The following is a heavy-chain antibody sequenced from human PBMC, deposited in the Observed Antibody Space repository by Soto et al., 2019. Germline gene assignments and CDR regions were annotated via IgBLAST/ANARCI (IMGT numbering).Heavy chain of an antibody. D-gene: IGHD3-22*01. Sequence: SETLSLTCTVSGGSISSGGYYWSWIRQHPGKGLEWIGYIYYSGSTYYNPALKSLVTLSVDTSKNQFSLKLSSVTAADTAVYYCARGEYYYDSSGYYPIRYWGQGTLVTVSS. CDR1: GGSISSGGYY. CDR3: ARGEYYYDSSGYYPIRY. J-gene: IGHJ4*02. V-gene: IGHV4-31*01. CDR2: IYYSGST.